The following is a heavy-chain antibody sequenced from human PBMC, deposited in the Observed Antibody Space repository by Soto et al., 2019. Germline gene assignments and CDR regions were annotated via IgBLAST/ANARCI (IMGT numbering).Heavy chain of an antibody. Sequence: EVQLLESGGGLVQPGGSLRLYCAASGFTFNNYAMTWVRQAPGKGLEWVSAISGGGDTTSYADSVKGRFTVSRDGSKNTLYLQMSSLRAEDTALYYCAKVRGGSGSLTPRVDFWDQGTLVTVSS. CDR3: AKVRGGSGSLTPRVDF. D-gene: IGHD3-10*01. CDR1: GFTFNNYA. V-gene: IGHV3-23*01. J-gene: IGHJ4*02. CDR2: ISGGGDTT.